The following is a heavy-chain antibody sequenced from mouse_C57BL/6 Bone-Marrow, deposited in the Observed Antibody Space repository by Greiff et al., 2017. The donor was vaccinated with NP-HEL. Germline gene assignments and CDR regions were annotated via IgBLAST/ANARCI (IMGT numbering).Heavy chain of an antibody. V-gene: IGHV2-5*01. CDR2: IWRGGST. D-gene: IGHD1-1*01. CDR1: GFSLTSYG. J-gene: IGHJ1*03. Sequence: VQLQQSGPGLVQPSQSLSITCTVSGFSLTSYGVHWVRQSPGKGLEWLGVIWRGGSTDYNAAFMSRLSITKDNSKSQVFFKMNSLQADDTAIYYCATNYYGSSYPYWYFDVWGTGTTVTVSS. CDR3: ATNYYGSSYPYWYFDV.